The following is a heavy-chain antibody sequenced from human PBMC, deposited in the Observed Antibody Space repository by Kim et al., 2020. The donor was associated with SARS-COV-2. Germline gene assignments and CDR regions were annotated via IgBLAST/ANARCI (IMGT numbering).Heavy chain of an antibody. CDR1: GYTFTTYA. Sequence: ASVKVSCEASGYTFTTYAMHWVRQAPGQRLEWMGWINTGNGKTKYSQKFEGRVTITRDTAASTAYMELSSLRSEDTAVYYCARVLYSSGWSGWYFDLWGR. V-gene: IGHV1-3*04. CDR3: ARVLYSSGWSGWYFDL. CDR2: INTGNGKT. D-gene: IGHD6-19*01. J-gene: IGHJ2*01.